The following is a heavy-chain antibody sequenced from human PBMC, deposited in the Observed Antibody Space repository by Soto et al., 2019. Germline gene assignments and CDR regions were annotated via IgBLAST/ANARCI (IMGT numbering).Heavy chain of an antibody. CDR1: GFSFTGYY. CDR2: INAHSGGT. V-gene: IGHV1-2*02. D-gene: IGHD3-16*01. Sequence: RASVKVSCKASGFSFTGYYIHWLRQAPGQGLEWMGWINAHSGGTEYAQKFQGRVTLTRDTSIATAYLTLTSLTSDDTALYYCAKDSTRPLAYWLDPWGQGTQVTVSS. CDR3: AKDSTRPLAYWLDP. J-gene: IGHJ5*02.